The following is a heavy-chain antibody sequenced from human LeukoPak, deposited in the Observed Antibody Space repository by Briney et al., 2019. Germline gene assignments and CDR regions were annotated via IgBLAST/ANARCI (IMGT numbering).Heavy chain of an antibody. J-gene: IGHJ4*02. V-gene: IGHV3-30*18. D-gene: IGHD3-16*02. Sequence: GGSLRLSCAASGFTFSTYGMHWVRQAPGKGLEWVAVISYDGSNKYYADSVKDRFTISRDNSKNTLYLQMNSLRAEDTAVYYCAKDGEEWGSYRYTPHFGYWGQGTLVTVSS. CDR1: GFTFSTYG. CDR3: AKDGEEWGSYRYTPHFGY. CDR2: ISYDGSNK.